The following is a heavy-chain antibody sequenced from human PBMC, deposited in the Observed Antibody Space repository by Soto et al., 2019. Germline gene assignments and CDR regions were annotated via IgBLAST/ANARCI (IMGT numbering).Heavy chain of an antibody. D-gene: IGHD6-13*01. J-gene: IGHJ3*02. CDR2: IYPRDSDT. CDR3: AKASGIAAAGYDAFDI. Sequence: PGESLKISCKGYGYSFISYWIGWVRQMPGKGLEWMGIIYPRDSDTRYSPSFQGQVTVSADKSISTAYLQWSSLKASDTAVYYCAKASGIAAAGYDAFDIWGQGTMVTVSS. CDR1: GYSFISYW. V-gene: IGHV5-51*01.